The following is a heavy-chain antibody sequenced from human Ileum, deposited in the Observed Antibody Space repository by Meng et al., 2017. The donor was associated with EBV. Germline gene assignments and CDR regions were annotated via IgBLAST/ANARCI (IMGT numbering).Heavy chain of an antibody. Sequence: QVQLQQSGPGLLKPSQTLSLTCAISGDRVSSSMGAWNWIRQSPSRGLEWLGRTYYRSKWNTDYAVSVSSRITISPDTSKNQFSLQLNSVTPEDTAVYYCARGSYYFDSWGQGTLVTVSS. V-gene: IGHV6-1*01. CDR1: GDRVSSSMGA. J-gene: IGHJ4*02. D-gene: IGHD1-26*01. CDR2: TYYRSKWNT. CDR3: ARGSYYFDS.